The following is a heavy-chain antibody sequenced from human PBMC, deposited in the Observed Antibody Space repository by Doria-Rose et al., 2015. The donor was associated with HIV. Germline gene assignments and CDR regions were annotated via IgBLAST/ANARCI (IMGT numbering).Heavy chain of an antibody. CDR1: GVSLSSPGMG. J-gene: IGHJ4*02. CDR2: IFSDDES. D-gene: IGHD6-13*01. Sequence: QVTLRESGPVLVKPTETLTLTCTVSGVSLSSPGMGASWIRQPPGKALEWLANIFSDDESSYKSSLKSRLTISRGTSKSQVVLTMTDMGPVDTATYYCARIKSSRWYHKYYFDFWGQGTLVIVSA. CDR3: ARIKSSRWYHKYYFDF. V-gene: IGHV2-26*01.